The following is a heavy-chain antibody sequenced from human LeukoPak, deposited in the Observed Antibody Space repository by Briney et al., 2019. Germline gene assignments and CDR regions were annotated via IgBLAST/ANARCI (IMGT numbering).Heavy chain of an antibody. CDR2: INPNSGGT. Sequence: ASVKVSCKASGYTFTGYYMHWVRQAPGQGLEWMGWINPNSGGTNYAQKFQGRVTMTRDTSISTAYMELSRLRSDDTAVYYCARDPLGAYYYDSSGYYSGLNWFDLWGQGTLVTVSS. CDR1: GYTFTGYY. V-gene: IGHV1-2*02. CDR3: ARDPLGAYYYDSSGYYSGLNWFDL. D-gene: IGHD3-22*01. J-gene: IGHJ5*02.